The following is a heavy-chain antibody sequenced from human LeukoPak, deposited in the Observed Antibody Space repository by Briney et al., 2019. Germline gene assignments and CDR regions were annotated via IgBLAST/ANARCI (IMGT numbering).Heavy chain of an antibody. Sequence: GSLRLSCTASGFTFSYYSMNWVRQAPGRGLEWVSSIRPSGDNTYYGDSVKGRFTISRDNSKNTVYLQMNNMRVDDTAVYYCARVAGWHWFDPWGQGTLVTVSS. CDR2: IRPSGDNT. CDR3: ARVAGWHWFDP. D-gene: IGHD6-19*01. CDR1: GFTFSYYS. V-gene: IGHV3-23*01. J-gene: IGHJ5*02.